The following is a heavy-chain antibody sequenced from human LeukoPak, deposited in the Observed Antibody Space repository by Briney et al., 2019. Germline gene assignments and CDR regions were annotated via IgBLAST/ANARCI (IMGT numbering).Heavy chain of an antibody. D-gene: IGHD6-13*01. J-gene: IGHJ4*02. CDR2: IWNDGSNK. CDR3: GKDVSSSWIEGLDN. Sequence: GGSLRLSCAASAFTLSTYGMYWVRQAPAKGLEWVAVIWNDGSNKHYADSAKGRFTISRDNSKNTLDLQMNSIRAEDTAGYYCGKDVSSSWIEGLDNWNQGTLVTVSS. V-gene: IGHV3-33*06. CDR1: AFTLSTYG.